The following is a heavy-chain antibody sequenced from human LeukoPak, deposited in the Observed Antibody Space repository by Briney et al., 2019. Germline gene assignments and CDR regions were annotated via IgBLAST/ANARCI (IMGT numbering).Heavy chain of an antibody. V-gene: IGHV1-18*01. Sequence: GASVKVSCKASGYTFTSYGISWVRQAPGQGLEWMGWISAYNGNTNYTQKLQGRVTMTTDTSTSTAYMELRSLRSDDTAVYYCAREGHYYDSSGYYSGVYNWFDPWGQGTLVTVFS. CDR1: GYTFTSYG. J-gene: IGHJ5*02. CDR3: AREGHYYDSSGYYSGVYNWFDP. CDR2: ISAYNGNT. D-gene: IGHD3-22*01.